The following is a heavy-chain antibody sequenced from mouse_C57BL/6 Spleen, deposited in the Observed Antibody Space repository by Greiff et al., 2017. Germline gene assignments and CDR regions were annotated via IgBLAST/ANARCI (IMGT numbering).Heavy chain of an antibody. J-gene: IGHJ2*01. Sequence: EVQGVESGGGLVKPGGSLKLSCAASGFTFSDYGMHWVRQAPEKGLEWVAYISSGSSTIYYADTVKGRFTISRDNAKNTLFLQMTSLRSEDTAMYYCARPLYYGSNIPGYWGQGTTLTVSS. D-gene: IGHD1-1*01. V-gene: IGHV5-17*01. CDR1: GFTFSDYG. CDR3: ARPLYYGSNIPGY. CDR2: ISSGSSTI.